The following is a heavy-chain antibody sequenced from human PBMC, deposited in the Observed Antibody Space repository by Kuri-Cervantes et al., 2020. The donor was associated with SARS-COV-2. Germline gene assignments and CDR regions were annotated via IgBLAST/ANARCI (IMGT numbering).Heavy chain of an antibody. V-gene: IGHV1-69*06. J-gene: IGHJ4*02. D-gene: IGHD2-2*01. CDR3: ARPYCTSSTCYDGTFDA. Sequence: SVKVSCKASGDTFSSYSVTWLRQAPGRGLEWMGRIIPLFGTTIYAEYFRGRVTLTADKSTNTAYMQLSCLRSEDTAVYYCARPYCTSSTCYDGTFDAWGQGTLVTVSS. CDR1: GDTFSSYS. CDR2: IIPLFGTT.